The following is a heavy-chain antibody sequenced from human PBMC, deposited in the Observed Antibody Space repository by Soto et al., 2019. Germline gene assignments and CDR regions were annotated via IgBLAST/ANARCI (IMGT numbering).Heavy chain of an antibody. Sequence: QVQLVQSGAEVKKPGSSVKVSCKASGGTFSSYTISWVRQAPGQGLEWMGRIIPILGIANYAQKFQGRVTLTAEKSTSTAYMERSSLRSEDTAVYYSARGLEMAPFAFDIWGQGTMVTVSS. CDR1: GGTFSSYT. V-gene: IGHV1-69*02. CDR2: IIPILGIA. CDR3: ARGLEMAPFAFDI. J-gene: IGHJ3*02. D-gene: IGHD5-12*01.